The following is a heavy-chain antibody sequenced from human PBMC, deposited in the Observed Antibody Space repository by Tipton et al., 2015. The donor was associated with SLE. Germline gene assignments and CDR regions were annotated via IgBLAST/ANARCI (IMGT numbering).Heavy chain of an antibody. Sequence: TLSLTCNVSGYSIRNGYYWGWIRQAPGKGLEWTGTIHHSGITYYNPSLKSRVTISVDTSKNQFSLKLSSVTDVDTAVYYCARTAGRSVKLWYFDLWGRGTLVTVSS. CDR1: GYSIRNGYY. J-gene: IGHJ2*01. CDR3: ARTAGRSVKLWYFDL. D-gene: IGHD5-18*01. CDR2: IHHSGIT. V-gene: IGHV4-38-2*02.